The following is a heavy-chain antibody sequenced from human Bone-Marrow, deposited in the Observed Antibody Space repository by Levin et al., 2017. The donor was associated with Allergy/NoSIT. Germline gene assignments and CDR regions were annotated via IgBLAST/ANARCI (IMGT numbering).Heavy chain of an antibody. Sequence: NPGESLKISCAASGFNFASYGMNWVRQAPGKGLEWVSSISGTGRHIYLADSLKGRFTISRDNAKNSLSLQMNNLRVEDTAVFYCAKDEGPFSISFAFDCWGQGALVTVSS. J-gene: IGHJ4*02. D-gene: IGHD2-2*01. CDR2: ISGTGRHI. V-gene: IGHV3-21*01. CDR3: AKDEGPFSISFAFDC. CDR1: GFNFASYG.